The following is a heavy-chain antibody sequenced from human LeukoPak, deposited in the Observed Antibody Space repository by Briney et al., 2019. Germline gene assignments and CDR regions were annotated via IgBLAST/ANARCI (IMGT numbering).Heavy chain of an antibody. CDR2: INQDGSAK. D-gene: IGHD3-16*01. CDR3: ARDPSGYDYVRSRSWDC. CDR1: EFTFSDYW. Sequence: PGGSLRLSCAASEFTFSDYWMSWVRQAPGKGLEWVANINQDGSAKYYVDSLKGRFTISRDNAKSSLYLQMNSLRVDDTAVYYCARDPSGYDYVRSRSWDCWGQGTLVTVSS. J-gene: IGHJ4*02. V-gene: IGHV3-7*01.